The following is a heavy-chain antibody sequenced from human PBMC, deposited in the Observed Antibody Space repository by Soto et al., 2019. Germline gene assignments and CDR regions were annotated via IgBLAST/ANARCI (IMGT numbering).Heavy chain of an antibody. CDR3: ARDSYDFWSGYDYNWFDP. Sequence: GESLKISCAASGFTFSSYGMHWVRQAPGKGLEWVAVIWYDGSNKYYADSVKGRFTISRDNSKNTLYLQMNSLRAEDTAVYYCARDSYDFWSGYDYNWFDPWGQGTLVTVSS. V-gene: IGHV3-33*01. D-gene: IGHD3-3*01. J-gene: IGHJ5*02. CDR1: GFTFSSYG. CDR2: IWYDGSNK.